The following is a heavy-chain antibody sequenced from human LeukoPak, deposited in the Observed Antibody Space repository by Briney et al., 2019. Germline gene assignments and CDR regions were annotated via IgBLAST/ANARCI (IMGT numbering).Heavy chain of an antibody. V-gene: IGHV3-30*02. CDR2: IRYDGSNK. Sequence: GGSLRLSCAASGFTFSSYGMHWVRQAPGKGLEWVAFIRYDGSNKYYADSVKGRFTISRDNSKNTLYLQMNSLRAEDTAVYYCAKRGIAAAGREFDYWGQGTLVTVSS. D-gene: IGHD6-13*01. CDR3: AKRGIAAAGREFDY. CDR1: GFTFSSYG. J-gene: IGHJ4*02.